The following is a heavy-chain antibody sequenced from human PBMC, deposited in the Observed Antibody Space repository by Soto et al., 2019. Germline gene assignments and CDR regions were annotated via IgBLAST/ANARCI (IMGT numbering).Heavy chain of an antibody. V-gene: IGHV1-18*01. CDR1: GFTFSDYG. CDR2: ISAYNGNT. J-gene: IGHJ4*02. CDR3: ARDRSTHDY. Sequence: QVQLVQSGGEVKKPGASVKVSCRASGFTFSDYGMSWVRQAPGQGLEWMGWISAYNGNTNSAQKLQDRVTMTSDTSTSTAYMELRSQRSDDTAVYYCARDRSTHDYWGQGTLVTVSS. D-gene: IGHD1-1*01.